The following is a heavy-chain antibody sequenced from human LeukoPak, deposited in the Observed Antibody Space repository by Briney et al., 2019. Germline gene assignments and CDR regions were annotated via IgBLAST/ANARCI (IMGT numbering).Heavy chain of an antibody. CDR3: ARATPYYYDSSGYLLFDY. J-gene: IGHJ4*02. Sequence: GASVKVSCKASDYTFTNYGISWVRQAPGQGLEWMGWINPNSGGTNYAQKFQGRVTMTRDTSISTAYMELSRLRSDDTSVYSCARATPYYYDSSGYLLFDYWGQGTLVTVSS. CDR2: INPNSGGT. CDR1: DYTFTNYG. D-gene: IGHD3-22*01. V-gene: IGHV1-2*02.